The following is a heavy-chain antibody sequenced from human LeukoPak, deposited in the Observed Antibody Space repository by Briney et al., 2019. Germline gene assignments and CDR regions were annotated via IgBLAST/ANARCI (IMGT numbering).Heavy chain of an antibody. CDR2: IDYTGST. J-gene: IGHJ4*02. D-gene: IGHD6-6*01. V-gene: IGHV4-59*08. CDR1: GDSISNSH. Sequence: PSETLSLTCSVSGDSISNSHYHWIRQPPGKGLEWIGYIDYTGSTNYNPTLKSRVTISLDTSKNQFSLTLRSVTAADTAVYYCAGGYSRSSGRPDYWGQGTLVTVSS. CDR3: AGGYSRSSGRPDY.